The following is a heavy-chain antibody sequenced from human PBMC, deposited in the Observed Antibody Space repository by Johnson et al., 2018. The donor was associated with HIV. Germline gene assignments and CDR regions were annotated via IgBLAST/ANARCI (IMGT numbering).Heavy chain of an antibody. D-gene: IGHD2-15*01. J-gene: IGHJ3*02. Sequence: VQLVESGGGVVQPGRSLRLSCAPSGFAFSTYAMHWVRQAPGKGLEWVANIKQDGSEKYYVDSVKGRFTISRDNAKRSLYVEMNSLRAEDTAVYYCARDAPYCSGGTCYSDAFDIWGQGTMVTVSS. CDR3: ARDAPYCSGGTCYSDAFDI. CDR1: GFAFSTYA. CDR2: IKQDGSEK. V-gene: IGHV3-7*01.